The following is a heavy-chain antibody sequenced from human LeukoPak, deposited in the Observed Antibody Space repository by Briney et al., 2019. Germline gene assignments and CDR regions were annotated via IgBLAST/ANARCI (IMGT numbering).Heavy chain of an antibody. J-gene: IGHJ5*02. CDR3: ARGLTTKGGPNWFDP. V-gene: IGHV3-21*01. CDR1: GFTFSTYS. Sequence: GGSLRLSCAASGFTFSTYSMNWVRQAPGKGLEWVASISSGRSYIYYADSVKGRITISRDNAKNSLYLQMDSLRAEVTAVYYCARGLTTKGGPNWFDPWGQGTLVTVSS. D-gene: IGHD3-3*01. CDR2: ISSGRSYI.